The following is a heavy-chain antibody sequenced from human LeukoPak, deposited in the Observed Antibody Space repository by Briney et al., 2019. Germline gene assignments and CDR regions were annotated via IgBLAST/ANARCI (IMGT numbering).Heavy chain of an antibody. CDR2: IHTTGST. CDR3: ARESSSGYRIDY. CDR1: GGSFSSGSYY. J-gene: IGHJ4*02. Sequence: SETLSLTCTVSGGSFSSGSYYWSWIRQPAGKGLEWIGRIHTTGSTNYNPSLKSRVTMSVDTSKNQFSLKLSSVTAADTAVYYCARESSSGYRIDYWGQGTLVTVSS. D-gene: IGHD3-22*01. V-gene: IGHV4-61*02.